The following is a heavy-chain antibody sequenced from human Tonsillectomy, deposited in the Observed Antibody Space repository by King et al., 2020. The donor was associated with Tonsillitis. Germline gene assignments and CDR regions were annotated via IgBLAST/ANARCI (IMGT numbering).Heavy chain of an antibody. D-gene: IGHD1-26*01. J-gene: IGHJ4*02. CDR1: GFTFSYYW. CDR2: INSDGSST. Sequence: DVQLVESGGGLVQPGGSLSLSCAASGFTFSYYWMHWVRQAPGKGLVWVSRINSDGSSTAYADSVKGRFTISRDNAKNTLYLQMSSLRVEDMAVYYCVSDAPFSGWGQGALVTVSS. V-gene: IGHV3-74*01. CDR3: VSDAPFSG.